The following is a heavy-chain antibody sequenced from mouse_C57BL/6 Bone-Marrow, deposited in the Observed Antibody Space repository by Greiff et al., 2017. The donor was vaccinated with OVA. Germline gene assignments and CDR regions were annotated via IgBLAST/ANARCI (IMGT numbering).Heavy chain of an antibody. CDR2: IHPKSGST. CDR3: SRDAYGNSWYFDV. V-gene: IGHV1-64*01. Sequence: QVQLKQPGAELVKPGASVKLSCKASGYTFTSYWMHWVKQRPGQGLEWIGMIHPKSGSTTYNEKFKSKATLTVDKYSSTAYMQLSSLTSEDSAVYYCSRDAYGNSWYFDVWGTGTTVTVSS. CDR1: GYTFTSYW. D-gene: IGHD2-10*02. J-gene: IGHJ1*03.